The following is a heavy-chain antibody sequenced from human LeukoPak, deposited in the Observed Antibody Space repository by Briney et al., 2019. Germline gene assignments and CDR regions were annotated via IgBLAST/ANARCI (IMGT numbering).Heavy chain of an antibody. D-gene: IGHD5-12*01. CDR2: ISSNGGST. J-gene: IGHJ4*02. Sequence: GGSLRLSCSASGFTFSSYAMHWVRQAPGKGLEYVSAISSNGGSTYYADSVKGRFTISRDNSKNTLYLQMSSLRAEDTAVYYCARVYTGVATRVYLDYWGQGTLVTVSS. V-gene: IGHV3-64D*09. CDR1: GFTFSSYA. CDR3: ARVYTGVATRVYLDY.